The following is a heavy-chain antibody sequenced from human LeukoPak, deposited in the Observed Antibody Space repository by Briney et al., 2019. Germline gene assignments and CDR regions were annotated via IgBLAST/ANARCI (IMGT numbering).Heavy chain of an antibody. Sequence: GGSLRLSCAASGFTFSSYGIHWVRQAPGKGVEWVAVISYDGSTIYYADSVKGRFTISRDNSKDTLYLQMNSLRADDTAVYYCAKGVGSTGSYFDYWGQGTLVTVSS. J-gene: IGHJ4*02. CDR2: ISYDGSTI. D-gene: IGHD1-26*01. V-gene: IGHV3-30*18. CDR1: GFTFSSYG. CDR3: AKGVGSTGSYFDY.